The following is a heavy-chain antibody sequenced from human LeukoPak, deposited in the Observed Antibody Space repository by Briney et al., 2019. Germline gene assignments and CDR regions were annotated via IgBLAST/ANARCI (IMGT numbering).Heavy chain of an antibody. V-gene: IGHV3-48*03. D-gene: IGHD2-2*01. CDR1: GFTFGSYE. Sequence: PGGSLRLSCAASGFTFGSYEMNWVRQAPGKGLEWVSYISSSGSTIYYADSVKGRFTISRDNAKNSLYLQMNSLRAEDTAVYYCARGRRGIVVVPAAHDYWGQGTLVTVSS. J-gene: IGHJ4*02. CDR2: ISSSGSTI. CDR3: ARGRRGIVVVPAAHDY.